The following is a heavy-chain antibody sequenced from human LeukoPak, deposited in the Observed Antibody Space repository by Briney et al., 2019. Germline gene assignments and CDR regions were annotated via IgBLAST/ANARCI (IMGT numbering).Heavy chain of an antibody. V-gene: IGHV3-74*01. CDR1: GFTFSTHW. J-gene: IGHJ4*02. CDR2: IKGDGTST. CDR3: ARDGLAAAADY. Sequence: PGRSLRLSCTVSGFTFSTHWMRWVRHAPGKGLVWVSHIKGDGTSTNYADSVKGRFTISRDNAKNTLFLQMNSLRAEDTAVYYCARDGLAAAADYWGQGTLVTVSS. D-gene: IGHD6-13*01.